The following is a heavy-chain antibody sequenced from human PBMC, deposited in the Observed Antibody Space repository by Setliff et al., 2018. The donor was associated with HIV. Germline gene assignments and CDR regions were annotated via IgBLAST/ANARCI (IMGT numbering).Heavy chain of an antibody. Sequence: ASVKVSCKASGYTFTGHYMHWVRQSPGQGLEWMGIINPSGGSTTYTQKFQGRVTITRDISASTAYMELSSLGSEDTAVFYCARTPEGAAVFDYWGQGTLVTVSS. D-gene: IGHD6-25*01. CDR3: ARTPEGAAVFDY. J-gene: IGHJ4*02. V-gene: IGHV1-46*01. CDR2: INPSGGST. CDR1: GYTFTGHY.